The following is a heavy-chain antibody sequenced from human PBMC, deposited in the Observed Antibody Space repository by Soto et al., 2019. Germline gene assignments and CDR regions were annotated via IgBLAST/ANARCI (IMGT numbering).Heavy chain of an antibody. D-gene: IGHD3-9*01. CDR3: ARGTEVRYFDWTNNYYSYYMDV. Sequence: QVQLVQSGAEVKKPGASVKVSCKASGYTFTGYYMHWVRQAPGQGLEWMGWINPNSGGTNYAQKFQGWVTMTRDTSISTAYMELSRLRSDDTAVYYCARGTEVRYFDWTNNYYSYYMDVWGKGTTVTVSS. V-gene: IGHV1-2*04. J-gene: IGHJ6*03. CDR2: INPNSGGT. CDR1: GYTFTGYY.